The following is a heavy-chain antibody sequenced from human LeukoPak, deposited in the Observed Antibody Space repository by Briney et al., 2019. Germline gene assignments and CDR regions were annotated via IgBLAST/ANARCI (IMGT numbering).Heavy chain of an antibody. Sequence: GGSLRLSCAASGFIFSSYWMHWVRHAPGKGLVWVSRINTDGSSTSYADSVKGRFTISRDNAKNSLYLQMNSLRAEDTAVYYCARGKLELRNWFDPWGQGTLVTVSS. D-gene: IGHD1-7*01. CDR3: ARGKLELRNWFDP. V-gene: IGHV3-74*01. CDR2: INTDGSST. CDR1: GFIFSSYW. J-gene: IGHJ5*02.